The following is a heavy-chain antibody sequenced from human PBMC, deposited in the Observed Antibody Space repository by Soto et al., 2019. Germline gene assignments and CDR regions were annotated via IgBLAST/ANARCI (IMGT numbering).Heavy chain of an antibody. CDR2: ISYSAIT. V-gene: IGHV4-61*01. J-gene: IGHJ5*02. Sequence: QVQLQESGPGLVKPSETLSLTCTVSGASLTIGNLYWSWIRQPPGKGLEWIGYISYSAITNYNPSLKSRVTISADMSKNQFSLKLSSVTAADTAVYYCARVRYFAPDPWGQGTLVTVSS. CDR1: GASLTIGNLY. D-gene: IGHD3-9*01. CDR3: ARVRYFAPDP.